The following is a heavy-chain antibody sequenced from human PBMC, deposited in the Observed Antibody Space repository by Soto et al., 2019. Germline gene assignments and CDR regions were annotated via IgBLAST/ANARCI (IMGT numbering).Heavy chain of an antibody. V-gene: IGHV4-4*07. CDR1: GGSISSYY. D-gene: IGHD3-3*01. Sequence: TSETLSLTCTVSGGSISSYYWSWIRQPAGKGLEWIGRIYTSGSTNYNPSLKSRVTMSVDTSKNQFSLKLSSVTAADTAVYYCAREGFWSGYARGGYFDYWGQGTLVTVSS. CDR3: AREGFWSGYARGGYFDY. CDR2: IYTSGST. J-gene: IGHJ4*02.